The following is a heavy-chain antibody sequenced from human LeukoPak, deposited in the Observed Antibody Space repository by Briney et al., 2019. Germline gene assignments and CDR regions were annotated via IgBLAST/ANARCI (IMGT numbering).Heavy chain of an antibody. CDR2: IYSGGST. D-gene: IGHD3-22*01. CDR3: ARNPNYYDSSGYFN. J-gene: IGHJ4*01. V-gene: IGHV3-66*01. Sequence: GGSLRLSCAASGFTFSSYWMSWVRQAPGKGLEWVSVIYSGGSTYYADSVKGRFTISRDNSKNTLYLQMNSLRAEDTAVYYCARNPNYYDSSGYFNWGQGTLVNGS. CDR1: GFTFSSYW.